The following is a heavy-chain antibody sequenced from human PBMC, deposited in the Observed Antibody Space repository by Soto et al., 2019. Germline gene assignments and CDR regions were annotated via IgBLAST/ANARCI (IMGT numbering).Heavy chain of an antibody. Sequence: EVQLVESGGGLVQPGGSLRLSCAASGFTFSRYWMSWVRQAPGKGLEWVANIKQDGSETYYVDSVEGRFTISRDNAKNSRYLQMNSLRAEDTAVYYCARFDGYSSSWSFDYWGQGTLVTVSS. CDR2: IKQDGSET. V-gene: IGHV3-7*01. CDR1: GFTFSRYW. CDR3: ARFDGYSSSWSFDY. J-gene: IGHJ4*02. D-gene: IGHD6-13*01.